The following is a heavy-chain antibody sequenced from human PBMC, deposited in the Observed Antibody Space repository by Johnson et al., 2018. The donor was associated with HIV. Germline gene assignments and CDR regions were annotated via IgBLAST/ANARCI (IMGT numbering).Heavy chain of an antibody. Sequence: QVQLVESGGGVVRPGGSLRLSCAASGFTFSSYGMHWVRQAPGKGLQWVAFISSDGSNKYYADSVKGRFTISRDNSKNTVYLQMNSLRAEDTAVYYCAKDAGNDFRGLDAFDIWGQGTKVTVSS. D-gene: IGHD3-3*01. J-gene: IGHJ3*02. CDR3: AKDAGNDFRGLDAFDI. CDR1: GFTFSSYG. CDR2: ISSDGSNK. V-gene: IGHV3-30*19.